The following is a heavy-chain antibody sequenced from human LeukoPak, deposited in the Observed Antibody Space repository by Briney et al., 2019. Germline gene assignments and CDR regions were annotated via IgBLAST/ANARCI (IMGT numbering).Heavy chain of an antibody. Sequence: GGSLRLSCAASGFTVSTNYMSWVRQAPGKGLEWVSVIYSDGRTYYADSVKGRFTISRDNSKNTLYLQMNSLRAEDTAVYYCARDSYDSGGYYHFDYWGQGTLVTVSS. J-gene: IGHJ4*02. CDR3: ARDSYDSGGYYHFDY. CDR1: GFTVSTNY. D-gene: IGHD3-22*01. V-gene: IGHV3-53*01. CDR2: IYSDGRT.